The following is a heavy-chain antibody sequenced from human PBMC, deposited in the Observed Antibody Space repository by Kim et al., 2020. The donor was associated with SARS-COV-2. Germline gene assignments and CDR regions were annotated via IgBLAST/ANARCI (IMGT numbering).Heavy chain of an antibody. CDR1: GYNFPDYY. J-gene: IGHJ4*02. CDR2: LNPNSGGT. D-gene: IGHD6-6*01. CDR3: AREEVHYTSSLDY. Sequence: ASVKVSCKTSGYNFPDYYIHWVRQAPGQGLEWMGWLNPNSGGTIYAQKSQGRVAMTRDMSISAAYMELSRLTSDDTALYYCAREEVHYTSSLDYWGQGTLVTVSS. V-gene: IGHV1-2*02.